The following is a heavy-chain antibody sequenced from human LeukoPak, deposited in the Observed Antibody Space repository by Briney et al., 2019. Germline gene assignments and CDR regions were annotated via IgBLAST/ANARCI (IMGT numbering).Heavy chain of an antibody. CDR3: ARVPPLSYGAKLGY. Sequence: ASVKVSCKASGYTFTSLDINWERQATGQGLEWMGCMNPNSGNTGYAQTFQGRVTMTSDTSISTAYLELSNLRSEDTAVYYCARVPPLSYGAKLGYWGQGTLVTVSS. J-gene: IGHJ4*02. D-gene: IGHD4-17*01. CDR1: GYTFTSLD. CDR2: MNPNSGNT. V-gene: IGHV1-8*01.